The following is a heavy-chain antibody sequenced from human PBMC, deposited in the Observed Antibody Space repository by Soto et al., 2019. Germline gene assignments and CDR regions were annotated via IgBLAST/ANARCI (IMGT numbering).Heavy chain of an antibody. J-gene: IGHJ6*02. Sequence: QVQLQESGPGLVKPSETLSLTCTVSGGSVSSGSYYWSWIRQPPGKGLEWIGYIYYNGSTNYNPSLKSRVTISVDTSKNQFSLKLSSVTAADTAVYYCAGSAAGHLYYYYYGMDVWGQGTTVTVSS. D-gene: IGHD6-13*01. CDR1: GGSVSSGSYY. V-gene: IGHV4-61*01. CDR2: IYYNGST. CDR3: AGSAAGHLYYYYYGMDV.